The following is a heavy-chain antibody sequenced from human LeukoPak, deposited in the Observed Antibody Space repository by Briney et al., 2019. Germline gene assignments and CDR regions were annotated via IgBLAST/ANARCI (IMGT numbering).Heavy chain of an antibody. J-gene: IGHJ6*02. CDR1: GGSISSYY. CDR2: IYYSGST. V-gene: IGHV4-59*01. D-gene: IGHD5-12*01. Sequence: PSETLPLTCTVSGGSISSYYWSWIRQPPGKGLEWIGYIYYSGSTNYNPSLKSRVTISVDTSKNQFSLKLSSVTAADTAVYYCARALLGGLSGYDYYYYGMDVWGQGTTVTVSS. CDR3: ARALLGGLSGYDYYYYGMDV.